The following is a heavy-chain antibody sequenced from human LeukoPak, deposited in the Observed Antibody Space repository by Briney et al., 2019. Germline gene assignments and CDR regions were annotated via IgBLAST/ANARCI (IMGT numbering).Heavy chain of an antibody. D-gene: IGHD6-19*01. V-gene: IGHV3-53*01. CDR3: ARTFDRGWHFDY. CDR1: GFTVSSNY. Sequence: HPGGSLRLSCAASGFTVSSNYMTWVRQAPGKGLEWVSVIYSGGSTYYADSVKGRFTVSRDNSKNTLFLQMNSLRAEDTAVYYCARTFDRGWHFDYWGQGTLVTVSS. J-gene: IGHJ4*02. CDR2: IYSGGST.